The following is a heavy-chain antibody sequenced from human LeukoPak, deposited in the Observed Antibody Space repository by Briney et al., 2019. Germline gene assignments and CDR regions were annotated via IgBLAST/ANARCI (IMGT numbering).Heavy chain of an antibody. D-gene: IGHD2-21*01. CDR1: GFTFSSYA. CDR2: IYYSGST. CDR3: ARHSIASDGARLFDY. V-gene: IGHV4-38-2*01. Sequence: GSLRLSCAASGFTFSSYAMSWVRQPPGKGLEWIGSIYYSGSTYYNPSLKSRVTISVDTSKNQFSLKLSSVTAADTAVYYCARHSIASDGARLFDYWGRGTLVTVSS. J-gene: IGHJ4*02.